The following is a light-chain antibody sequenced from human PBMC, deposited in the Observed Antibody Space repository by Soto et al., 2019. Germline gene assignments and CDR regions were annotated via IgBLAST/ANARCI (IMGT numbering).Light chain of an antibody. V-gene: IGKV3-20*01. J-gene: IGKJ2*01. CDR3: QQYGSSPPYT. CDR1: QSVSSSY. Sequence: EIVLTQSPGTLSLSPGERATLSCRASQSVSSSYLAWYQQKPGQAPRLLIYGASNRATGIPDRFSGSGSGTDFTLTINRLEPEDFAVYYCQQYGSSPPYTFGQGTKLESK. CDR2: GAS.